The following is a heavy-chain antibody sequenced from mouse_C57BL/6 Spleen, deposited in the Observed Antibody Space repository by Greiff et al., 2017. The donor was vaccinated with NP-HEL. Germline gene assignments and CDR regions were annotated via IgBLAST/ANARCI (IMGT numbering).Heavy chain of an antibody. CDR1: FFPIPSSS. CDR2: IDPENGDT. J-gene: IGHJ3*01. V-gene: IGHV14-4*01. D-gene: IGHD4-1*01. Sequence: DVQLQQSGAELVRPGASPKWSLPSSFFPIPSSSLPFFPPLPSHCLYLIGCIDPENGDTEYASKFQGKATITADTSSNTAYLQLSSLTSEDTAVYYCTTSGTRAWFAYWGQGTLVTVSA. CDR3: TTSGTRAWFAY.